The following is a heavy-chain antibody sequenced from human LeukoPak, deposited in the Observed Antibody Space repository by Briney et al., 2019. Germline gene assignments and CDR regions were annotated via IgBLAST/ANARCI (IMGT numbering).Heavy chain of an antibody. CDR1: GGTFSSYA. CDR3: ARASGYDLSLFDY. CDR2: IIPILGIA. D-gene: IGHD5-12*01. V-gene: IGHV1-69*04. Sequence: ASVKVSCKASGGTFSSYAISWVRQAPRQGLEWMGRIIPILGIANYAQKSQGRVTITADKSTSTAYMELSSLRSEDTAVYYCARASGYDLSLFDYWGQGTLVTVSS. J-gene: IGHJ4*02.